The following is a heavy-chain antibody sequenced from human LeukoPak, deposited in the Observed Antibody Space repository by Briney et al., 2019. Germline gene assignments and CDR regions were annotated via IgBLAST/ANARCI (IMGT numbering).Heavy chain of an antibody. D-gene: IGHD3-3*01. Sequence: GGSLRLSWAASGCTFSSYAMSWVRQAPGKGLEWVSGIVGSGGSTYSADSVKGRFTISRDNSKNTLYLQMNSLRAEDTAVYYCAKGTLWSGYYYFDYWGQGTLVTVSS. J-gene: IGHJ4*02. V-gene: IGHV3-23*01. CDR1: GCTFSSYA. CDR2: IVGSGGST. CDR3: AKGTLWSGYYYFDY.